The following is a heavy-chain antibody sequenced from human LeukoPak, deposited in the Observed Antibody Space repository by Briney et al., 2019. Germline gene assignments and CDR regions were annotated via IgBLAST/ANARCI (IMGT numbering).Heavy chain of an antibody. Sequence: ASVKVSCKASGYAFTGYYMHWVRQAPGQGLEWMGWINPNSGGTNYAQKLQGRVTMTTDTSTSTAYMELRSLRSDDTAVYYCARVSPYDILTYYYYYYMDVWGKGTTVTISS. V-gene: IGHV1-2*02. CDR1: GYAFTGYY. J-gene: IGHJ6*03. CDR2: INPNSGGT. CDR3: ARVSPYDILTYYYYYYMDV. D-gene: IGHD3-9*01.